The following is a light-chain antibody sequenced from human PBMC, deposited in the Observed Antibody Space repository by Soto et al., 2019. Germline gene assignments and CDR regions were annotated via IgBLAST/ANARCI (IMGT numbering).Light chain of an antibody. CDR2: AAS. CDR1: QSISSSY. Sequence: EIVLTQSPGTLSLSPGETATLSCRASQSISSSYLAWYQQKPGQAPRLLIYAASSRATGIPDRFSGSGSGTDFTLTISRLEPEDFAVYYCQQYGSSSYTFGQGTQVEVK. CDR3: QQYGSSSYT. V-gene: IGKV3-20*01. J-gene: IGKJ2*01.